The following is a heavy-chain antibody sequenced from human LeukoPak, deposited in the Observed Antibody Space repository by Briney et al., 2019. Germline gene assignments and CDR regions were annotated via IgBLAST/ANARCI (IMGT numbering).Heavy chain of an antibody. V-gene: IGHV3-53*01. J-gene: IGHJ4*02. CDR1: GFTVITND. Sequence: AGSLRLSCAASGFTVITNDMTWVRQAPGKGLEWVSVLYSDGNTKYADSVQGRFTISRDNSKNTLYLEMNSLSPDDTAVYYCARGVEPLAANTLAYWGQGTLVTVSS. CDR3: ARGVEPLAANTLAY. CDR2: LYSDGNT. D-gene: IGHD1-14*01.